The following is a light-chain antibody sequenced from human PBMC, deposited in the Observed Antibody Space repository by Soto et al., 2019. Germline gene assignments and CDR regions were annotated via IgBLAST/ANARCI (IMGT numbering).Light chain of an antibody. J-gene: IGLJ1*01. CDR2: EVN. Sequence: QSALTQPPSASGSPGQSVTISCTGTSSDIGGYNFVSWYQQHPGKAPKLMIDEVNKRPSGISDRFSGSKSGNTASLTISGLQAEDEADYYCSSYTAFTTYVFGSGTKLTVL. V-gene: IGLV2-8*01. CDR3: SSYTAFTTYV. CDR1: SSDIGGYNF.